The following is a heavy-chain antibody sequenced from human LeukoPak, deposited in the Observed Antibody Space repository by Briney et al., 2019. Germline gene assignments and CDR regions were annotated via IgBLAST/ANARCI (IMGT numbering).Heavy chain of an antibody. Sequence: SETLSLTCTVSGGSISSYYWSWIRQPPGKGLEWIGYIYYTGSTNYNPSLKSRVTISVDTSKNQFSLKLSSVTAADTAVYYCARDRRYSPFDYWGQGTLVTVSS. D-gene: IGHD5-18*01. J-gene: IGHJ4*02. CDR3: ARDRRYSPFDY. CDR2: IYYTGST. V-gene: IGHV4-59*12. CDR1: GGSISSYY.